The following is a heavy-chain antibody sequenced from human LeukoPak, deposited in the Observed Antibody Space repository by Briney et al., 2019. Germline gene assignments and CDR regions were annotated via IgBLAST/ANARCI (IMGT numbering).Heavy chain of an antibody. D-gene: IGHD6-19*01. CDR1: GGSFSGWY. V-gene: IGHV4-34*01. CDR3: ARVAGSDNCFEP. J-gene: IGHJ5*02. CDR2: IKDSGTT. Sequence: SETLSLTGAVHGGSFSGWYWTWIRQPPGKGLEGFADIKDSGTTNYNPSHESRVTISIDPSTHQFSLNLNSVTAADTAVYYCARVAGSDNCFEPWGQGTLVTVSS.